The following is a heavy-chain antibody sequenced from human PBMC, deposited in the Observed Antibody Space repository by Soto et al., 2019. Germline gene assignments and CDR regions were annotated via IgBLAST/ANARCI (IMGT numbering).Heavy chain of an antibody. Sequence: EVQLVETGGGLIQPGGSLRLSCAASGFTVSSNYMSWVRQAPGKGLEWGSVIYSGGSTYYADSVKGRFTTSRDNSKNTLYLQMTSLRAEDTTVYYCARDRDGSGSYGACDIWGQGTMVTVSS. V-gene: IGHV3-53*02. CDR1: GFTVSSNY. CDR2: IYSGGST. D-gene: IGHD3-10*01. CDR3: ARDRDGSGSYGACDI. J-gene: IGHJ3*02.